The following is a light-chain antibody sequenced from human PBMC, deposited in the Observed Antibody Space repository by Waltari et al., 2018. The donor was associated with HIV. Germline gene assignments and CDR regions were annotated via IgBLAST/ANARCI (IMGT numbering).Light chain of an antibody. CDR1: AMPTKY. CDR2: EDS. Sequence: SYEVTQPPSVSVSPGQTARITCSGDAMPTKYAYWYQQKSGQAPVLVIYEDSKRPSGIPERFSGSSSGTMATLTISGAQVEDEADYYCYSTDSSGNFRVFGGGTKLTVL. V-gene: IGLV3-10*01. CDR3: YSTDSSGNFRV. J-gene: IGLJ3*02.